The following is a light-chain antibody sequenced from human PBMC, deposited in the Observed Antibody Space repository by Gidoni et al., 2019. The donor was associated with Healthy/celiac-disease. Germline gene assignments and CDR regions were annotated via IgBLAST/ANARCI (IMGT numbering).Light chain of an antibody. CDR1: QSIRHSSGYNY. CDR3: MQARQTPWET. J-gene: IGKJ2*01. CDR2: LGS. Sequence: DVVMAQSLLSLPVTPVAPASISCRSSQSIRHSSGYNYLDWYLQKPGQSPQLLIYLGSNRASGVPDRFSGSGSGTEFTLKISRVEAEDVGVYYCMQARQTPWETFGQGTKLEIK. V-gene: IGKV2-28*01.